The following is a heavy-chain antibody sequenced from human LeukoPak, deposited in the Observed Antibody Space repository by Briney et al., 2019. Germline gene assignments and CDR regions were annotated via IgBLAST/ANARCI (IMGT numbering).Heavy chain of an antibody. V-gene: IGHV4-34*01. CDR3: ARGRISDSKLGNFDY. D-gene: IGHD7-27*01. CDR2: INHSGST. Sequence: SETLSLTCAVYGGSFSGHYWSWIRQPPGKGLEWIGEINHSGSTNYNPSLKSRVTISVDTSKNQFSLKLSSVTAADTAVYYCARGRISDSKLGNFDYWGQGTLVTVSS. J-gene: IGHJ4*02. CDR1: GGSFSGHY.